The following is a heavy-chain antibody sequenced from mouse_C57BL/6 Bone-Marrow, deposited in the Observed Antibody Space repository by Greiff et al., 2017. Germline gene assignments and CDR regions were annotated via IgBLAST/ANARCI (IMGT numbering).Heavy chain of an antibody. J-gene: IGHJ2*01. CDR3: ARSGGTGFDY. V-gene: IGHV1-50*01. D-gene: IGHD3-1*01. CDR1: GYTFTSYW. CDR2: IDPSDSYT. Sequence: QVQLQQPGAELVKPGASVKLSCKASGYTFTSYWMQWVKQRPGQGLEWIGEIDPSDSYTNYNQKFKDKATLTVDTSSSTAYMQLSSLTAEDSAVYYCARSGGTGFDYWGQGTTLTVSS.